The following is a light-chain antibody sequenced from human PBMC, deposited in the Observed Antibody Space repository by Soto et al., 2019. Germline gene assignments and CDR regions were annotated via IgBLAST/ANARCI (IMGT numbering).Light chain of an antibody. Sequence: QSVLTQPPSASGTPGQRVTISCSGSTSNIGSQSVNWYQQFPGTAPKLVMYSNNQRPSGVPDRFSGSKSGTSASLAISGLQSEDEADYYCAAWDGSLNGVVFGGGTKLTVL. V-gene: IGLV1-44*01. CDR2: SNN. CDR1: TSNIGSQS. J-gene: IGLJ3*02. CDR3: AAWDGSLNGVV.